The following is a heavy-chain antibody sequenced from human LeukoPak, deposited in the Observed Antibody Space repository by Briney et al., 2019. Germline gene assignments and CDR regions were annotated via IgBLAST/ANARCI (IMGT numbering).Heavy chain of an antibody. CDR1: GFTFSSYG. V-gene: IGHV3-30*02. CDR2: IRYDGSNK. Sequence: PGGSLRLSCAASGFTFSSYGMHWVRQAPGKGLEWVAFIRYDGSNKYYADSVKGRFTISRDNAKNSLYLQMNSLRAEDTALYHCAREGAYYDSSGYYYPFDYWGQGTLVTVSS. J-gene: IGHJ4*02. D-gene: IGHD3-22*01. CDR3: AREGAYYDSSGYYYPFDY.